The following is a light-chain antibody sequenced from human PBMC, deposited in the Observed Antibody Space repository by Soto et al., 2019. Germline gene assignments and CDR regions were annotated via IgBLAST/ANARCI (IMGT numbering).Light chain of an antibody. J-gene: IGLJ3*02. V-gene: IGLV2-14*01. CDR3: QSYDSSLSGLWV. CDR1: SGDIGSYNR. CDR2: EVT. Sequence: QSVLTQPASVSGSPGQSITISCTGTSGDIGSYNRVSWYQQHPGKAPKLIIYEVTDRPSGVSNRFSGSKSGNTASLTISGLQAEDEAEYYCQSYDSSLSGLWVFGGGTQLTVL.